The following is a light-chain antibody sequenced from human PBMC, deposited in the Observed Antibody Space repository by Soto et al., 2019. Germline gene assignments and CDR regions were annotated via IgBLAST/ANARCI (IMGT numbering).Light chain of an antibody. CDR2: AAS. V-gene: IGKV1-39*01. CDR1: QGIRND. CDR3: QQSYSSPWT. J-gene: IGKJ1*01. Sequence: DIQMTQSPSSLSASVGDRVTITCRASQGIRNDLGWYQQKPGKAPKLLIYAASSLRSGVTSRFSGSGSGTDFTLTISSLQREDFATYVCQQSYSSPWTFGQGTKVDIK.